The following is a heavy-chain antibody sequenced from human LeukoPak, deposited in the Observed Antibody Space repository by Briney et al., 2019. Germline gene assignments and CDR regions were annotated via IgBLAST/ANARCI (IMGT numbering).Heavy chain of an antibody. CDR3: ARGMTTVTTRLDY. J-gene: IGHJ4*02. D-gene: IGHD4-17*01. CDR1: GYTFTSYG. Sequence: SVKVSCKASGYTFTSYGISWVRQAPGQGLEWMGGIIPIFGTANYAQKFQGRVTITADESTSTAYMELSSLRSEDTAVYYCARGMTTVTTRLDYWGQGTLVTVSS. CDR2: IIPIFGTA. V-gene: IGHV1-69*13.